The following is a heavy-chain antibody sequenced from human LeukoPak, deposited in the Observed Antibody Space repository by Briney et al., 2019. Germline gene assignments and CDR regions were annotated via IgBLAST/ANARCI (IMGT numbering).Heavy chain of an antibody. V-gene: IGHV4-59*08. Sequence: SETLSLTCTVSGASISSSYWSWIRQPPGKGLEWIGYIYYSGSTNYNPSLKSRVTISVDTSKNQFSLKLTSVTAADTAVYYCARLGIAAAGTVFLFDPWGHGTLVTVSS. J-gene: IGHJ5*02. CDR1: GASISSSY. CDR3: ARLGIAAAGTVFLFDP. CDR2: IYYSGST. D-gene: IGHD6-13*01.